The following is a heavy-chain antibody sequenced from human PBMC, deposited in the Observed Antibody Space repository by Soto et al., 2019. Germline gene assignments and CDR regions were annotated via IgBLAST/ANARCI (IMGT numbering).Heavy chain of an antibody. V-gene: IGHV3-74*01. CDR1: GFTLSNYW. CDR2: ITNDGSST. CDR3: ARGGVVAANDY. D-gene: IGHD2-15*01. J-gene: IGHJ4*02. Sequence: GGSLILSCASSGFTLSNYWMHWVRQAPGKGLVWVSRITNDGSSTSYADSVKGRFTISRDNAKNTLYLQMTGLRVEDTAIYYCARGGVVAANDYWGQGIMVTVSS.